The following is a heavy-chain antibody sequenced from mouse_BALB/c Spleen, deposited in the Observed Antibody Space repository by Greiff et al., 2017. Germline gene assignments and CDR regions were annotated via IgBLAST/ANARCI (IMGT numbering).Heavy chain of an antibody. CDR2: ISSGGST. V-gene: IGHV5-6-5*01. D-gene: IGHD2-2*01. J-gene: IGHJ2*01. Sequence: EVMLVESGGGLVKPGGSLKLSCAASGFTFSSYAMSWVRQTPEKRLEWVASISSGGSTYYPDSVKGRFTISRDNARNILYLQMSSLRAEDTAMYYCTRDWGYDGFDYWGQGTTLTVSS. CDR1: GFTFSSYA. CDR3: TRDWGYDGFDY.